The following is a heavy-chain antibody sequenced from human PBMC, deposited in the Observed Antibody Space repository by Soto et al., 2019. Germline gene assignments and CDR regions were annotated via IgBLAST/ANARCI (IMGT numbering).Heavy chain of an antibody. J-gene: IGHJ5*02. CDR2: ISAYNGNT. D-gene: IGHD3-22*01. CDR3: ARVPPPYYYDSSGYPKSRWFDP. V-gene: IGHV1-18*04. CDR1: GYTFTSYG. Sequence: ASVKVSCKASGYTFTSYGISWVRQAPGQGLEWMGWISAYNGNTNYAQKLQGRVTMTTDTSTSTAYMELRSLRSDDTAVYYCARVPPPYYYDSSGYPKSRWFDPWGQGTLVTVSS.